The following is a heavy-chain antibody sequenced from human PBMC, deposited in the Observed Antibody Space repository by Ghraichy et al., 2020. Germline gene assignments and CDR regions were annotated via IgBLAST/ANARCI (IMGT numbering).Heavy chain of an antibody. Sequence: SETLSLTCTVSGGSVSSDSYYWGWNRQTTGKGLEWIASINYNGNTYYNPSIKRRVTICVDMYKNQFALKLSSVTDADTAVYYCASSAFGVVITLYYFDYCGHGTLVTVSS. CDR1: GGSVSSDSYY. J-gene: IGHJ4*01. D-gene: IGHD3-3*01. CDR2: INYNGNT. V-gene: IGHV4-39*01. CDR3: ASSAFGVVITLYYFDY.